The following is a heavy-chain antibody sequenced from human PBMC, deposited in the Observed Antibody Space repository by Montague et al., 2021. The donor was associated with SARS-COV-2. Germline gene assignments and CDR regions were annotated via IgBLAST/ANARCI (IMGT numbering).Heavy chain of an antibody. V-gene: IGHV4-34*01. CDR2: INHSGST. D-gene: IGHD3-10*01. J-gene: IGHJ5*02. Sequence: SETLSLTCAVYGGSFSGYYWSWIRQPPGKGLEWIGEINHSGSTNYNPSLKSRVTISVDTSKNQFSLKLSSVTAADTAVYYCARVCYNCSGRSLCIDLWGQGTMVTVSS. CDR3: ARVCYNCSGRSLCIDL. CDR1: GGSFSGYY.